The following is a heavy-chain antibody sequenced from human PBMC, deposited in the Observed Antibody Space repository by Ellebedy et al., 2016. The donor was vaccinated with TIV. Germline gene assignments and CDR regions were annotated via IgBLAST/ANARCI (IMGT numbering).Heavy chain of an antibody. J-gene: IGHJ4*02. Sequence: ASVKVSCXASGYTFTSYYMHWVRQAPGQGLEWMGIINPRGGSSSDAQKFQGRVTMTRDTSTSTVYMELSSLRSDDTAVYYCARDLQWELLGPLGYWGQGTLVTVSS. V-gene: IGHV1-46*01. CDR3: ARDLQWELLGPLGY. D-gene: IGHD1-26*01. CDR1: GYTFTSYY. CDR2: INPRGGSS.